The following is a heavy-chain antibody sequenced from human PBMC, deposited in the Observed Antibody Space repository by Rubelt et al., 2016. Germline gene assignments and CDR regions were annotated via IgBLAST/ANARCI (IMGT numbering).Heavy chain of an antibody. D-gene: IGHD6-13*01. J-gene: IGHJ4*02. V-gene: IGHV4-59*01. CDR3: ARDRRIAAAGLDY. Sequence: GSTNYNPSLKSRVTISVDTSKNQFSLKLSSVTAADTAVYYCARDRRIAAAGLDYWGQGTLVTVSS. CDR2: GST.